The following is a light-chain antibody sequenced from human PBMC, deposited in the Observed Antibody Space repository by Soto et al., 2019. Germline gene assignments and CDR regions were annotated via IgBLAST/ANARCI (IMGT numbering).Light chain of an antibody. CDR1: ASDIGNYNW. V-gene: IGLV2-14*01. CDR3: SSYAAYSTLWV. J-gene: IGLJ3*02. CDR2: QVT. Sequence: QSALTQPASVSGSPGQSITISCTGTASDIGNYNWVSWYQQHPGKAPKVLIYQVTSRPSGVSNRFSGSKSGNTASLTISGLQAEDEAHYYCSSYAAYSTLWVFGGGTKATVL.